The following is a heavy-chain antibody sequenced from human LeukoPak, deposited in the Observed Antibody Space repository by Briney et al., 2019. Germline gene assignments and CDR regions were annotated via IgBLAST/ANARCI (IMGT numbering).Heavy chain of an antibody. D-gene: IGHD3-16*01. V-gene: IGHV3-23*01. CDR2: ISGSGGNT. Sequence: GGTLRLSCEASGFSFSIYGMSWVRQAPGKGLEWVSGISGSGGNTYYAEALTGRFTVSRDNSKNTLYLQMNSLRAEDTALYYCAKGGLRGGTYDDDFWGQGTLVTVSS. CDR1: GFSFSIYG. CDR3: AKGGLRGGTYDDDF. J-gene: IGHJ4*02.